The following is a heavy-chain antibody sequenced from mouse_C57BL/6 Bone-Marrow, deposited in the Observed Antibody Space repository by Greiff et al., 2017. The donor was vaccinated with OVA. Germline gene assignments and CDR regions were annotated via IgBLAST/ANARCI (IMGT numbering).Heavy chain of an antibody. Sequence: QVQLQQPGTDLVKPGASVKLSCKASGYTFTSYWMHWVKQRPGQGLEWIGNINPSNGGTNYNEKFQSQATLTVDKSSRTAYMQLISLTSEDSAVYYCARERAIYYYGSRSWFAYWGQGTLVTVSA. J-gene: IGHJ3*01. V-gene: IGHV1-53*01. D-gene: IGHD1-1*01. CDR3: ARERAIYYYGSRSWFAY. CDR2: INPSNGGT. CDR1: GYTFTSYW.